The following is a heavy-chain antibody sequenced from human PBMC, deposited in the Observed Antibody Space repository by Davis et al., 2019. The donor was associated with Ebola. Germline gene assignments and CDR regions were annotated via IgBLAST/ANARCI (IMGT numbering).Heavy chain of an antibody. CDR3: ARGWAGTYTHPVDY. D-gene: IGHD1/OR15-1a*01. V-gene: IGHV4-30-4*01. CDR2: IYYSGST. J-gene: IGHJ4*02. CDR1: GGSISSSSYY. Sequence: SETLSLTCTVSGGSISSSSYYWSWIRQPPGKSLEWIGYIYYSGSTYYNPSLKSRLTISLDTSKNQFSLNLSSVTAADTAVYYCARGWAGTYTHPVDYWGQGTLVTVSS.